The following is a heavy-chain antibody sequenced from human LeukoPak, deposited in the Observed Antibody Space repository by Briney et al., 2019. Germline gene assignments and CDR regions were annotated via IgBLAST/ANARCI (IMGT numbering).Heavy chain of an antibody. CDR1: GFTFSSYG. CDR3: AKIVYCSSASCYTESGIDY. Sequence: GGSLRLSCAASGFTFSSYGMHWVRQAPGKGLEWVAFIRYDGSNKYYADSVKGRFTISRDNTKNTLYLQMNSLRAEDTAVYYCAKIVYCSSASCYTESGIDYWGQGTLVTVSS. D-gene: IGHD2-2*02. V-gene: IGHV3-30*02. J-gene: IGHJ4*02. CDR2: IRYDGSNK.